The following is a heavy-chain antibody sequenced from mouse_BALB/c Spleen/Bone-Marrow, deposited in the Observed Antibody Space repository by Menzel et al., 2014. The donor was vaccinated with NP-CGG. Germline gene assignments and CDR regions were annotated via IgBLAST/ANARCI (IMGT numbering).Heavy chain of an antibody. CDR2: IDPANGNT. Sequence: EVKLVESGAELVKPGASVKLSCTASGFTIKDTYMHWVKQRPEQGLEWIGRIDPANGNTKYDPKFQGKATITADTSSNTAYRQLSSLTSEDTAVYDCARRDDGYYTYWGQGTLVTVSA. CDR3: ARRDDGYYTY. J-gene: IGHJ3*01. V-gene: IGHV14-3*02. CDR1: GFTIKDTY. D-gene: IGHD2-3*01.